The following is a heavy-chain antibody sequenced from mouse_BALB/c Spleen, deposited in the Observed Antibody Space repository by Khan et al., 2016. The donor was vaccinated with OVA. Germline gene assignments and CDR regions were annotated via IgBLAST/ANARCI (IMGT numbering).Heavy chain of an antibody. V-gene: IGHV1-26*01. CDR3: ARGYEFFPY. J-gene: IGHJ3*01. Sequence: VRLQQSGPDLVKPGASVKISCKASGYSFTLYYMTWVRQSHGKSPEWIGRVNPNNGDTNYNQNFKGKAILTVDKSFNTAYMELRSLTSEDSAVFYCARGYEFFPYWGQGTLVTVSA. D-gene: IGHD2-12*01. CDR1: GYSFTLYY. CDR2: VNPNNGDT.